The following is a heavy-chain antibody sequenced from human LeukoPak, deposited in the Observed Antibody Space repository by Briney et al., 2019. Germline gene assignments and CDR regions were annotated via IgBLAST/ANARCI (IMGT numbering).Heavy chain of an antibody. V-gene: IGHV3-53*01. D-gene: IGHD3-3*01. CDR2: IYSGGNT. CDR1: GFSVSSDY. J-gene: IGHJ4*02. CDR3: AGRQTFYDFSFDY. Sequence: GGSLRLSCAASGFSVSSDYMSWVRQAPGKGLEWVSVIYSGGNTYYADSVKGRFTISRDHSKNTLYLQMNSLRAEDTAVSYCAGRQTFYDFSFDYWGQGTLVTVSS.